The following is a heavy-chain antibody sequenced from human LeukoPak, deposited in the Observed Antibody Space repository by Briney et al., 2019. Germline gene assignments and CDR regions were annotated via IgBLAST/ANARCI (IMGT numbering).Heavy chain of an antibody. D-gene: IGHD5-24*01. CDR3: ARASDPWLQLT. CDR1: GFTFSNYW. Sequence: GGSLRLSCAASGFTFSNYWMVWVRQAPGKGLEWVGNIKQDGSEKRYADSVRGRFTISRDNAQTSLYLQMNSLRAEDTAVYYCARASDPWLQLTWGQGTLVTVSS. V-gene: IGHV3-7*05. CDR2: IKQDGSEK. J-gene: IGHJ5*02.